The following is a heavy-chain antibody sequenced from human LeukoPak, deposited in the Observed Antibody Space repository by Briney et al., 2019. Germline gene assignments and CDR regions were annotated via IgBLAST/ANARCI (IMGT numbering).Heavy chain of an antibody. CDR1: GGTFTSYG. CDR3: STVGSSASDPYDY. D-gene: IGHD2-2*01. Sequence: ASMKVSCKASGGTFTSYGISWVRQAPGQGLEWMGGIIPMFGTTKYAQKFQGRVTITADQSTRTAYMEMSSLRSEDTALYYCSTVGSSASDPYDYWGQGTLVTVSS. J-gene: IGHJ4*02. V-gene: IGHV1-69*13. CDR2: IIPMFGTT.